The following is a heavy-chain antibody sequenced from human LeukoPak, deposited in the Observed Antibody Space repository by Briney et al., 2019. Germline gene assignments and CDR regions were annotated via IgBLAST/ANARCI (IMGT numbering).Heavy chain of an antibody. CDR3: ARVQWELLYPDY. J-gene: IGHJ4*02. V-gene: IGHV3-30-3*01. Sequence: GGSLRLSCAASGFTFSSYAMHWVRQAPGKGLEWVALISYDESYRYYADSVKGRFTISRDNSKNTLYLQMNSLRAEDTAIYYCARVQWELLYPDYWGQGTLVTVSS. D-gene: IGHD1-26*01. CDR1: GFTFSSYA. CDR2: ISYDESYR.